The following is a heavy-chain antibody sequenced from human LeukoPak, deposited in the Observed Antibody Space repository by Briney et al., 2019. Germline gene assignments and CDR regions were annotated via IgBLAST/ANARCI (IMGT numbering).Heavy chain of an antibody. CDR3: ARGRKDYYDSSGHYYFDY. Sequence: SETLSLTCAVYGGSFSVYYWSWIRQPPGKGLEWIGEINHSGSTNYNPSLKSRVTISVDTSKNQFSLKLSSVTAADTAVYYCARGRKDYYDSSGHYYFDYWGQGTLVTVSS. CDR2: INHSGST. D-gene: IGHD3-22*01. CDR1: GGSFSVYY. V-gene: IGHV4-34*01. J-gene: IGHJ4*02.